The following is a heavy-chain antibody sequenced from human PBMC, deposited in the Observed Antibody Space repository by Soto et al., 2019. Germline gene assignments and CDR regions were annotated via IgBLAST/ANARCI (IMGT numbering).Heavy chain of an antibody. CDR2: TDGSGGIT. D-gene: IGHD3-10*01. V-gene: IGHV3-23*01. CDR1: GFTFGTTD. J-gene: IGHJ5*02. Sequence: QLLQSGGGLVQTGGSLTLSCAASGFTFGTTDMSWVRQAPGEGLEWDSTTDGSGGITYYADSVKVRFTIYRDNSMNTVYLQMNSLRGDDTDLYYCVKNSGWFNTWGQGALVTVSS. CDR3: VKNSGWFNT.